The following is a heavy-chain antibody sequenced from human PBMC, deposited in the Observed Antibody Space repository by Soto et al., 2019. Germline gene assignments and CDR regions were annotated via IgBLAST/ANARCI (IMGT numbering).Heavy chain of an antibody. Sequence: GASVKVSCKASGGTFSSYAISWVRQAPGQGLEWMGGIIPIFGTANYAQKFQGRVTITADESTSTAYMELSSLRSEDTAVYYCARVEMGITIFLGTYYYYGMDVWGQGTTVTVSS. V-gene: IGHV1-69*13. D-gene: IGHD3-9*01. CDR2: IIPIFGTA. J-gene: IGHJ6*02. CDR3: ARVEMGITIFLGTYYYYGMDV. CDR1: GGTFSSYA.